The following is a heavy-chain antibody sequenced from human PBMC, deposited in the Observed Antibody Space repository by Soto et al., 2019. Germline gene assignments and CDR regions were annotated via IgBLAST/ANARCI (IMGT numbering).Heavy chain of an antibody. CDR2: INPNGGST. Sequence: ASVKPSWKAPADTITSYYINWGRQAPGQGLEWMGIINPNGGSTRYAQKFQGRVTLTRDTPASTVYMEMRNLRSDDTALYFCARSSGGGLGIITGATKWFGAWGQAILVSV. V-gene: IGHV1-46*01. CDR3: ARSSGGGLGIITGATKWFGA. J-gene: IGHJ5*02. D-gene: IGHD6-25*01. CDR1: ADTITSYY.